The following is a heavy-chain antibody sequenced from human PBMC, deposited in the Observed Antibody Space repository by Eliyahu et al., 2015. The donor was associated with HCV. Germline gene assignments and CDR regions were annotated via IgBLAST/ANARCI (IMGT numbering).Heavy chain of an antibody. Sequence: HLVQSGGGVVQPGRSLRLSCAAXDFTFSRYSMHWVRPTPGKGLEWVSMISHDGTTTSYAASVRGRFTISRDNFKYAVFLQMDSLRDEDAAIYYCARDADNCGYSTCLPDLWGQGTLVTVSS. D-gene: IGHD3-22*01. CDR3: ARDADNCGYSTCLPDL. CDR2: ISHDGTTT. V-gene: IGHV3-30*04. CDR1: DFTFSRYS. J-gene: IGHJ5*02.